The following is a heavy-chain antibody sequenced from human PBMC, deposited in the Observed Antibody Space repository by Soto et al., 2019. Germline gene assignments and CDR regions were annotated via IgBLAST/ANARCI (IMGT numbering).Heavy chain of an antibody. CDR3: ARGPAAAGNWYFDF. J-gene: IGHJ2*01. CDR2: IIRDGGA. Sequence: QVQLQQWGTGLLKPSETLSLTCAVSGGSFNYHYWSWLRQPPGKGLEWLGEIIRDGGAHYNPSLKSRVTITLDSIITRVSLKLDSVTAADTAVYFCARGPAAAGNWYFDFWGRGTLVTVSS. V-gene: IGHV4-34*02. CDR1: GGSFNYHY. D-gene: IGHD6-13*01.